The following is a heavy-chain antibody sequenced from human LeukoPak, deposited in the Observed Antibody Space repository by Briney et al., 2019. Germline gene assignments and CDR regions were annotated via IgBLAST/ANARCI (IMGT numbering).Heavy chain of an antibody. D-gene: IGHD3-22*01. CDR3: AKDYTMIVVVIEYYFDY. Sequence: GGSLRLPCAASGFTFSSNGMSWVRQAPGKGLEWVSAISGSGGSTYYADSVKGRFTISRDNSKNTLYLQMNSLRAEDTAVYYCAKDYTMIVVVIEYYFDYWGQGTLVTVSS. CDR2: ISGSGGST. CDR1: GFTFSSNG. J-gene: IGHJ4*02. V-gene: IGHV3-23*01.